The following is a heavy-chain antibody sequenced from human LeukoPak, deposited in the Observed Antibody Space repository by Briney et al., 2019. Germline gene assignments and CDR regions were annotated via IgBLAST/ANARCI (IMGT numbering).Heavy chain of an antibody. CDR2: ISGSGGST. D-gene: IGHD3-22*01. J-gene: IGHJ4*02. CDR1: GFTFSSYA. V-gene: IGHV3-23*01. CDR3: AKEYYYDSSGFFDY. Sequence: GGSLRLSCAASGFTFSSYAMSWVRQAPGEGLEWVSAISGSGGSTYYADSVKGRFTISRDNSKDTLYLQMNSLRAEDTAVYYCAKEYYYDSSGFFDYWGQGTLVTVSS.